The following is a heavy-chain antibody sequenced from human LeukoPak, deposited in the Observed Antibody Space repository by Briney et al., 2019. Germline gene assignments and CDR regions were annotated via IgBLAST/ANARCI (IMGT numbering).Heavy chain of an antibody. Sequence: SVKVSCKASGGTFSSYAISWVRQAPGQGLEWMGGIIPIFGTANYAQKFQGRVTITTDGSTSTAYMELSSLRSEDTAVYYCARDRIVVVPAAITRENYYYYMDVWGKGTTVTVSS. CDR2: IIPIFGTA. CDR1: GGTFSSYA. V-gene: IGHV1-69*05. D-gene: IGHD2-2*01. CDR3: ARDRIVVVPAAITRENYYYYMDV. J-gene: IGHJ6*03.